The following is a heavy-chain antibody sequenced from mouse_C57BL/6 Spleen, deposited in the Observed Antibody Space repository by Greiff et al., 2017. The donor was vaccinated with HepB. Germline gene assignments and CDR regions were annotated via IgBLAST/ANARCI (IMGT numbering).Heavy chain of an antibody. CDR1: GFTFSSYA. J-gene: IGHJ3*01. Sequence: EVNLVESGGGLVKPGGSLKLSCAASGFTFSSYAMSWVRQTPEKRLEWVATISDGGSYTYYPDNVKGRFTISRDNAKNNLYLQMSHLQSEDTAMYYCARGDDYDEEPAWFAYWGQGTLVTVSA. V-gene: IGHV5-4*03. CDR2: ISDGGSYT. CDR3: ARGDDYDEEPAWFAY. D-gene: IGHD2-4*01.